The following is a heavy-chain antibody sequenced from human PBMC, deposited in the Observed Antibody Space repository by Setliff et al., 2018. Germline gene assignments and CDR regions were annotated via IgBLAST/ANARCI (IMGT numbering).Heavy chain of an antibody. J-gene: IGHJ4*02. CDR3: VRDRPFVVVTATQASSDY. Sequence: ASVKVSCKASGYTFSRYGSSWVRQAPGQGLEWMGWIGIYNGDTNYAQKLQGRVTMTTDTSTSTAYMELRSLRPDDTAVYYCVRDRPFVVVTATQASSDYWGQGTLVTVSS. CDR1: GYTFSRYG. V-gene: IGHV1-18*01. CDR2: IGIYNGDT. D-gene: IGHD2-21*02.